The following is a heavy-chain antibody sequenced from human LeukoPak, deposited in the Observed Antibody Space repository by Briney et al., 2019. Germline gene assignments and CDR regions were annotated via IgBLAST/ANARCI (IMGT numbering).Heavy chain of an antibody. CDR2: ISTYNGNT. V-gene: IGHV1-18*01. CDR3: ARDQIPNSSGWYQFDY. Sequence: ASVKVSCKASVYTFTSYGINWVRQAPGQGLEWMGWISTYNGNTNYAQNLQGRVTMTTDTSTSTAYMELRSLRSDDTAVYYCARDQIPNSSGWYQFDYWGQGTLVTVSS. J-gene: IGHJ4*02. D-gene: IGHD6-19*01. CDR1: VYTFTSYG.